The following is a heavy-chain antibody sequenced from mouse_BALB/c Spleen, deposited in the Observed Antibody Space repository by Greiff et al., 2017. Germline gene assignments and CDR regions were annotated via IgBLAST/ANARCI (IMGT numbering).Heavy chain of an antibody. D-gene: IGHD2-3*01. Sequence: QVQLKQSGAELAKPGASVKMSCKASGYTFTSYWMHWVKQRPGQGLEWIGYINPSTGYTEYNQKFKDKATLTADKSSSTAYMQLSSLTSEDSAVYYCARSGGYYGYYFDYWGQGTTLTVSS. V-gene: IGHV1-7*01. J-gene: IGHJ2*01. CDR3: ARSGGYYGYYFDY. CDR1: GYTFTSYW. CDR2: INPSTGYT.